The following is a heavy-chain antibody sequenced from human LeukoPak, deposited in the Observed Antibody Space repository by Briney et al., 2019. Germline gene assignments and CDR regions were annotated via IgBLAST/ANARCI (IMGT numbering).Heavy chain of an antibody. V-gene: IGHV4-59*08. CDR3: ARTYYYDSSGYYDWFDP. Sequence: SETLSLTCTVSGASISSYYWSWIRQPPGKGLEWIGYIYYSGSTNYNPSLKSRVTISVDTSKNQFSLKLSSVTAADTAVYYCARTYYYDSSGYYDWFDPWGQGTLVTVSS. CDR1: GASISSYY. J-gene: IGHJ5*02. CDR2: IYYSGST. D-gene: IGHD3-22*01.